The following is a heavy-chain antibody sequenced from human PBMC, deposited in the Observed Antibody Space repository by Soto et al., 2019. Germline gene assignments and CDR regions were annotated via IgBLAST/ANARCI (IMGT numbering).Heavy chain of an antibody. CDR3: ARDYYYDSRGYPGAYYHGMDV. CDR1: GGSFSTYY. J-gene: IGHJ6*02. CDR2: IYYSGRT. V-gene: IGHV4-59*01. Sequence: SETLSLTCTVSGGSFSTYYWSWIRQPPGKGLEWIGHIYYSGRTNYNPSLKSRVTISGDTSKNQLSLKLSSVTAADTAVYYCARDYYYDSRGYPGAYYHGMDVWGQGTTGTVSS. D-gene: IGHD3-22*01.